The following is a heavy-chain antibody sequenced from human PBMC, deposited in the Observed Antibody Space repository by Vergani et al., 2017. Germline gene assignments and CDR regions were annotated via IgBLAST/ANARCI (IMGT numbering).Heavy chain of an antibody. J-gene: IGHJ6*03. CDR1: GDSIRSGVYY. Sequence: QVQLQESGPGLLKPSQTLSLTCTVSGDSIRSGVYYWGWIRQHPGQGREWIGYIYHTGTTYYNPSLRGRINISVDTAKNQLSLKLTSVTAADTAVYFCARAGLPFYAFYMHVWGKGITVTVSS. CDR3: ARAGLPFYAFYMHV. D-gene: IGHD2/OR15-2a*01. CDR2: IYHTGTT. V-gene: IGHV4-31*03.